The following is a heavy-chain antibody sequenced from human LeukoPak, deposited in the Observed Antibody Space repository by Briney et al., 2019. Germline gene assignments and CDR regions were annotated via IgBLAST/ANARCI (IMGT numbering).Heavy chain of an antibody. D-gene: IGHD6-13*01. CDR1: GFTFSSYS. CDR3: ARYSSSWYYYYGMDV. J-gene: IGHJ6*02. Sequence: GGSLRLSCAASGFTFSSYSMNWVRQAPGKGLEWVSSISSSSYIYYADSVKGRFTISRDNAKNSLYLQMNSLRAEDTAVYYCARYSSSWYYYYGMDVWGQGTTVTVSS. CDR2: ISSSSYI. V-gene: IGHV3-21*01.